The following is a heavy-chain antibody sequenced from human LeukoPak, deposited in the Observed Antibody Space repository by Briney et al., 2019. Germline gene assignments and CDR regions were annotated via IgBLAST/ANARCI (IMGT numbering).Heavy chain of an antibody. J-gene: IGHJ4*02. CDR3: TRTRWTSGYYFDY. D-gene: IGHD3-22*01. CDR1: GFTFNNYA. Sequence: GGSLRLSCAAPGFTFNNYAMGWVRQAPGKGLEWVSAISGSGSSTYYTDSVKGRFTISRDNSKNTLFLQMNSLRVEDTAVYYCTRTRWTSGYYFDYWGQGTLVTVSS. V-gene: IGHV3-23*01. CDR2: ISGSGSST.